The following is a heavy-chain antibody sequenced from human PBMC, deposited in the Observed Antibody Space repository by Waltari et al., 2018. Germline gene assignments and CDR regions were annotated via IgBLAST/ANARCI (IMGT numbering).Heavy chain of an antibody. D-gene: IGHD1-26*01. Sequence: QVQLQESGPGLVKPSETLSLTCAVSGYSISSADYWGWIRQPPGKGLEWIGSIYHSGRTYYNPSLKSRVTISVDTSKNQFSLKLSSVTAADTAVYYCAEGTVGATAPGVFDIWGQGTMVTVSS. CDR3: AEGTVGATAPGVFDI. V-gene: IGHV4-38-2*01. J-gene: IGHJ3*02. CDR2: IYHSGRT. CDR1: GYSISSADY.